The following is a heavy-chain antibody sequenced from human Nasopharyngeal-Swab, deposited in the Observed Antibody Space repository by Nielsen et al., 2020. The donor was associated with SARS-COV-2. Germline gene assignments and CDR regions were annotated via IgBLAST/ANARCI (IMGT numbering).Heavy chain of an antibody. Sequence: GSLRLSCTVSGGSISSYYWSWIRQPPGKGLEWIGYIYYSGSTNYNPSLKSRVTISVDTSKNQFSLKLSSVTAADTAVYYCARVVATMVRGVIRVAKYYFDYWGQGTLVTVSS. D-gene: IGHD3-10*01. J-gene: IGHJ4*02. V-gene: IGHV4-59*01. CDR3: ARVVATMVRGVIRVAKYYFDY. CDR1: GGSISSYY. CDR2: IYYSGST.